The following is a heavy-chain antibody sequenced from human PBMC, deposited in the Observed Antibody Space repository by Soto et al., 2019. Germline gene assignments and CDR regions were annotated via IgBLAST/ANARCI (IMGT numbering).Heavy chain of an antibody. CDR3: ARQYYDILTGYSYYGMDV. CDR2: IYYSGST. CDR1: GGSISSSSYY. V-gene: IGHV4-39*01. Sequence: SETLSLTCTVSGGSISSSSYYWGWIRQPPGKGLEWIGSIYYSGSTYYNPSLKSRVTISVDTSKNQFSLKLSSVTAADTAVYYCARQYYDILTGYSYYGMDVWGQGTTVTVSS. D-gene: IGHD3-9*01. J-gene: IGHJ6*02.